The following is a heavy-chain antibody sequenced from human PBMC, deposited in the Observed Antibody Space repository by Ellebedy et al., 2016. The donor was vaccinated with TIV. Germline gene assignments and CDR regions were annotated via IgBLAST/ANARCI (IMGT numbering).Heavy chain of an antibody. D-gene: IGHD2-21*01. CDR3: ARDYLNDGDYGTYDY. CDR2: IRQDGSAK. CDR1: GFSFSNYW. Sequence: GGSLRLSXAASGFSFSNYWMSWVRQAPGKGLEWVANIRQDGSAKFYADSVKGRFTISRDNAKDSLFLQMTSLRVDDTAVYFCARDYLNDGDYGTYDYWGRGSLVTVSS. J-gene: IGHJ4*02. V-gene: IGHV3-7*04.